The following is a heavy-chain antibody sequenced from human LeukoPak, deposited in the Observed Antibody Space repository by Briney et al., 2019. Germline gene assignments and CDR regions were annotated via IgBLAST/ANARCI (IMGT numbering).Heavy chain of an antibody. V-gene: IGHV4-39*07. D-gene: IGHD6-19*01. Sequence: SETLSLTCSVSGGSITRNGYYWGWIRQSPETGLEWFGSMHYSGSTYYNPSLNSRVTISVDTSKNQFSLKLTSVTAADTAVYYCCGSGWFAGPFGYWGQGALVTVSS. J-gene: IGHJ4*02. CDR1: GGSITRNGYY. CDR3: CGSGWFAGPFGY. CDR2: MHYSGST.